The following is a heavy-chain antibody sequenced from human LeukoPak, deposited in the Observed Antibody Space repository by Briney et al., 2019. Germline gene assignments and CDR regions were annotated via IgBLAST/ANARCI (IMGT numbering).Heavy chain of an antibody. D-gene: IGHD3-10*01. CDR1: GFTFSSYA. J-gene: IGHJ4*02. CDR3: AKVGLWFGEFLDY. Sequence: PGGSLRLSCAASGFTFSSYAMSWVRQAPGKGLKGVSALSGSGGSTYSAGSVKGRSTTCRDNYKNTLYLQMNRLRAEDTAVYYCAKVGLWFGEFLDYWGQGTLVTVSS. V-gene: IGHV3-23*01. CDR2: LSGSGGST.